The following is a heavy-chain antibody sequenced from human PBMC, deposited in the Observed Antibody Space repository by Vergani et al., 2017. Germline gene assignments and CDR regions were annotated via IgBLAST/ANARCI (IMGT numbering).Heavy chain of an antibody. CDR2: IKQDGSEK. V-gene: IGHV3-7*01. J-gene: IGHJ4*02. CDR3: AKGRLSSSWSGIDY. CDR1: GFTFSSYW. D-gene: IGHD6-13*01. Sequence: EVQLVESGGGLVQPGGSLRLSCAASGFTFSSYWMSWVRQAPGKGLEWVANIKQDGSEKYYVDSVKGRFTISRDNAKNSLYLQMNSLRAEDTAVYYCAKGRLSSSWSGIDYWGQGTLVTVSS.